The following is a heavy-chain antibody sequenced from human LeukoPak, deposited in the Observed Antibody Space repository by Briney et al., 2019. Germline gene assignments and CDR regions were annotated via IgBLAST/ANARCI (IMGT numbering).Heavy chain of an antibody. CDR1: GGSFSGYY. Sequence: SETLSLTCAVYGGSFSGYYWSWIRQPPGKGLEWIGEINHSGSTNYNPSLKSRVTISVDTSKNQFSLKLSSVTAADTAVYYCARGPYCSGGSCYKAHPYYYGMDVWGQGTTVTVSS. CDR2: INHSGST. CDR3: ARGPYCSGGSCYKAHPYYYGMDV. J-gene: IGHJ6*02. D-gene: IGHD2-15*01. V-gene: IGHV4-34*01.